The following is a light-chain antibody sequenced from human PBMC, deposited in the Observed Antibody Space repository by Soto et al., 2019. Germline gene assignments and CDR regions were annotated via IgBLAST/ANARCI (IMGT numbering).Light chain of an antibody. Sequence: EVVMTQSPATLSVSPGERVTLSCRASESVGSKLAWYQQKPGQAPRLLIYGASTRATGIPARFSGSGSGTEFTLTITSLQSEDFAVYYCYQYDNWLTFGGGTKVEI. CDR2: GAS. CDR3: YQYDNWLT. CDR1: ESVGSK. V-gene: IGKV3-15*01. J-gene: IGKJ4*01.